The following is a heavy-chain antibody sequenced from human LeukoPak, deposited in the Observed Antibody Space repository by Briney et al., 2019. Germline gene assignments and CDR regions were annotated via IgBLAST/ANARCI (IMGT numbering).Heavy chain of an antibody. CDR1: GGTFSSYA. CDR2: IIPIFGTA. J-gene: IGHJ3*02. CDR3: ARAQGTMVRGADGFDT. D-gene: IGHD3-10*01. Sequence: GASVKVSCKASGGTFSSYAISWVRQAPGQGLEWMGGIIPIFGTANYAQKFQGRVTITADESTSTAYMELSSLRSEDTAVYYCARAQGTMVRGADGFDTWGQGTMVTVSS. V-gene: IGHV1-69*13.